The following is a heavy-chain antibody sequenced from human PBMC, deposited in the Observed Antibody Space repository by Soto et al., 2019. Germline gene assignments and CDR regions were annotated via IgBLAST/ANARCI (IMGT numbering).Heavy chain of an antibody. CDR1: GGTFSSYA. V-gene: IGHV1-69*01. CDR3: ARRPYMVRGSSYGMDV. J-gene: IGHJ6*02. CDR2: VIPIFGTA. D-gene: IGHD3-10*01. Sequence: QVQLVQSGAEVQKPGSSGKVSCKASGGTFSSYAISWVRQAPGQGLEWMGGVIPIFGTANYAQKFQGRVTITADESTSTAYMELSSLRSEDTAVYYCARRPYMVRGSSYGMDVWGQGTTVTVSS.